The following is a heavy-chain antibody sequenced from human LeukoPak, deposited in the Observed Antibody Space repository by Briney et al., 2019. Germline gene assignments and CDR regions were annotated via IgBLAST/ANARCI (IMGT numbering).Heavy chain of an antibody. CDR2: ISTGSTYI. V-gene: IGHV3-21*01. CDR1: GFTFNSYT. J-gene: IGHJ4*02. CDR3: ARDGRGYSYGSPFDY. D-gene: IGHD5-18*01. Sequence: GGSLRLSCAASGFTFNSYTMTWVRQAPGKGLEWVSSISTGSTYIYYADSVKGRFTISRDNAKNSLYLQMNSLRAEDTAVYYCARDGRGYSYGSPFDYWGQGTLVTVSS.